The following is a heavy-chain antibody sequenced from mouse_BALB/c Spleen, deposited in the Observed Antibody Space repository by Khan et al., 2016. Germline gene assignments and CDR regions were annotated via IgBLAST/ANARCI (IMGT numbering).Heavy chain of an antibody. CDR2: ISNGGGST. V-gene: IGHV5-12-2*01. CDR1: GFTFSSYT. CDR3: ARQGNYAMDY. Sequence: EVELVESGGGLVQPGGSLKLSCAASGFTFSSYTMSWVRQTPEKRLEWVAYISNGGGSTYYPDTVQGRFTISRDNAKNTLYLQMSSLKSEDTAMYYCARQGNYAMDYWGQGTSVTVSS. J-gene: IGHJ4*01.